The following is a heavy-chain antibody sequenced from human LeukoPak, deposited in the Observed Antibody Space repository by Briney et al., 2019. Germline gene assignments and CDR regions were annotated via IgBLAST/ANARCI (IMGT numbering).Heavy chain of an antibody. CDR2: IYNSGSP. Sequence: SETLSLTCTVSGDSIISGGYHWSWIRQHPGKGLEWIVHIYNSGSPFYNTSLKSRVTISVDTSKNQFSLKLSSVTAADTAVYFCARDHTGNGHFDYWGQGTLVTVSS. V-gene: IGHV4-31*03. J-gene: IGHJ4*02. CDR3: ARDHTGNGHFDY. CDR1: GDSIISGGYH. D-gene: IGHD1-1*01.